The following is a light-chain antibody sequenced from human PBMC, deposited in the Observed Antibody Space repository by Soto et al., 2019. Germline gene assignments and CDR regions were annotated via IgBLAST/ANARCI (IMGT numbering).Light chain of an antibody. CDR3: NSYTSSSTYV. Sequence: QLVLTQPPSVSGSPGQSVAISCTGTSSDVGSFNRVSWYQQPPGTAPKLLIYEVSSRPSGVPDRFSGSKSGNTASLTISGLQAEDEADYYCNSYTSSSTYVFGTGTKLTVL. CDR1: SSDVGSFNR. V-gene: IGLV2-18*02. CDR2: EVS. J-gene: IGLJ1*01.